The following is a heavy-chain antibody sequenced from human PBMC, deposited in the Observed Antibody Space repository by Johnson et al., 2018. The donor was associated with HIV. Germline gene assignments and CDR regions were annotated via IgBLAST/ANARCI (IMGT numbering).Heavy chain of an antibody. J-gene: IGHJ3*02. CDR3: VRDDGSNYEAFDI. Sequence: VQLVESGGGLVQPGGSLRLSCEASGFTFTNYWMSWVRQAPGKGLEWVADIKQDGSGKYYLDYVKGRFTISRDNAKKSLYMQMNTLRAEDTAVYYCVRDDGSNYEAFDIWGQGTMVTVS. CDR2: IKQDGSGK. V-gene: IGHV3-7*05. D-gene: IGHD4-11*01. CDR1: GFTFTNYW.